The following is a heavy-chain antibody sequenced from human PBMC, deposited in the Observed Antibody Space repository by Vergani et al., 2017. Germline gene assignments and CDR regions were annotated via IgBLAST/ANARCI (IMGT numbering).Heavy chain of an antibody. J-gene: IGHJ5*02. V-gene: IGHV1-2*02. CDR1: GYTFTGYY. CDR2: INPNSGGT. CDR3: ARDLGSGGKDWFDP. Sequence: QVQLVQSGAEVKKPGASVKVSCKASGYTFTGYYMHWVRQAPGQGLEWMGWINPNSGGTNYAQKLQGRVTMTTDTSTSTAYMELRSLRSDDTAVYYCARDLGSGGKDWFDPWGQGTLVTVSS. D-gene: IGHD2-15*01.